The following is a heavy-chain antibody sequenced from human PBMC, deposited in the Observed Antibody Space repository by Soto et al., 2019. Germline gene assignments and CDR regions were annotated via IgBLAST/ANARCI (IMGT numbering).Heavy chain of an antibody. V-gene: IGHV4-31*03. CDR1: GGSISSGGYY. Sequence: QVQLQESGPGLVKPSQTLSLTCTVSGGSISSGGYYWSWIRQHPGKGLEWIGYIYYSGSTYYNPSLKGRVTISVDTSKNQFSLKLSSVTAADTAVYYCARARGYDSSGYYPRPYFDYWGQGTLVTVSS. J-gene: IGHJ4*02. CDR2: IYYSGST. CDR3: ARARGYDSSGYYPRPYFDY. D-gene: IGHD3-22*01.